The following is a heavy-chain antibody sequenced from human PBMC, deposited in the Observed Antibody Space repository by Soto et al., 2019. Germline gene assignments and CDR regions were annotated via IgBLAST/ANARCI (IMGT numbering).Heavy chain of an antibody. V-gene: IGHV4-59*01. J-gene: IGHJ6*02. D-gene: IGHD1-7*01. Sequence: SETLSLTCTVSGGSISSYYWSWIRQPPGKGLEWIGYFYYSGSTNYNPSLKSRVTISVDTSKNQFSLKLSSVTAADTAVYYCATVDNSNYVNGMDVWGQGTTVTVSS. CDR3: ATVDNSNYVNGMDV. CDR1: GGSISSYY. CDR2: FYYSGST.